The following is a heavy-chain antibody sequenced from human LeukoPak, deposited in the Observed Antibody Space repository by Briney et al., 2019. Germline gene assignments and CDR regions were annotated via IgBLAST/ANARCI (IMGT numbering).Heavy chain of an antibody. Sequence: SETLSLTCTVSGGSISSYYWSWIRQPPGKGLEWIGYIYYSGSTNYNPSLKSRVTISVDTSKNQFSLKLTSVTAADTAVYYCARDRRHDIKTSAYFYYGMDVWGQGTTVTVSS. V-gene: IGHV4-59*12. CDR1: GGSISSYY. CDR2: IYYSGST. J-gene: IGHJ6*02. D-gene: IGHD3-9*01. CDR3: ARDRRHDIKTSAYFYYGMDV.